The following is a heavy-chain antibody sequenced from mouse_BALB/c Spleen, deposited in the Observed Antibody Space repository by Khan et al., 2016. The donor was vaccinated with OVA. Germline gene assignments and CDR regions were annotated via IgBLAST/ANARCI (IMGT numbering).Heavy chain of an antibody. D-gene: IGHD2-2*01. V-gene: IGHV2-3*01. CDR3: AIIYYGYDWFTY. CDR2: IWGDGST. Sequence: QVQLKESGPGLVAPSQSLSITCTVSGLSLTNYGISWIRQPPGKGLEWLGVIWGDGSTNYHSALISRLSINKENSKSQVFLKLNSLQTDDTATYYCAIIYYGYDWFTYWGQGTLVTVSA. CDR1: GLSLTNYG. J-gene: IGHJ3*01.